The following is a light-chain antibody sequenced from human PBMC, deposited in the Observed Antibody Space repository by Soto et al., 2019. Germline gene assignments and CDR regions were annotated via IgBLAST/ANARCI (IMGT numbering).Light chain of an antibody. V-gene: IGKV3-15*01. CDR3: QQYNNLPRT. J-gene: IGKJ4*01. CDR2: GAS. Sequence: ETVMTQSPATLSVSPGEGATLSFRSSQSVSSNLVWYQHKPGQAPRLLIYGASTRATDIPARFSGSGSGTEFTLTISSLQSEDYAVYYCQQYNNLPRTFGGGTKVDIK. CDR1: QSVSSN.